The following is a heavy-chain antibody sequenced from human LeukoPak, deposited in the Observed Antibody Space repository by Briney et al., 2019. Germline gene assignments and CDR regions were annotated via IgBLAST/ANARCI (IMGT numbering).Heavy chain of an antibody. Sequence: ASVKVSCKVSGYTLTELSMHWVRQAPGKGLGWMGGFDPEDGETIYAQKFQGRVTMTEDTSTDTAYMELSSLRSEDTAVYYCATKGGLELNGPPDYWGQGTLVTVSS. CDR2: FDPEDGET. CDR1: GYTLTELS. J-gene: IGHJ4*02. CDR3: ATKGGLELNGPPDY. V-gene: IGHV1-24*01. D-gene: IGHD1-7*01.